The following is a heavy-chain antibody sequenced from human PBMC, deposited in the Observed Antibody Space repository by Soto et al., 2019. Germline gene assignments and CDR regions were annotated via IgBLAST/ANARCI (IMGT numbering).Heavy chain of an antibody. V-gene: IGHV3-7*03. J-gene: IGHJ4*02. Sequence: GWSLRLSCASSVFSFITYWMSWVRQVPGTGLEWVANIKADGSETYYVDSVRGRFTISRDNAKTSLFLQLNSLRAEDTAVYYCAKGGHIDFCGQGTLVTVSS. CDR2: IKADGSET. CDR3: AKGGHIDF. CDR1: VFSFITYW. D-gene: IGHD3-16*01.